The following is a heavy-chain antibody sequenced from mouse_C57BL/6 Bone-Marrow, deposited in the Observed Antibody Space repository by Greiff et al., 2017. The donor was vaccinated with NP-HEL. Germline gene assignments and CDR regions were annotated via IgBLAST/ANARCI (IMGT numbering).Heavy chain of an antibody. D-gene: IGHD1-2*01. CDR3: ARLLRPWYFDV. CDR2: ISDGGSYT. CDR1: GFTFSSYA. Sequence: EVQGVESGGGLVKPGGSLKLSCAASGFTFSSYAMSWVRQTPEKRLEWVATISDGGSYTYYPDNVKGRFTISRDNAKNNLYLQMSHLKSEDTAMYYCARLLRPWYFDVWGTGTTVTVSS. V-gene: IGHV5-4*01. J-gene: IGHJ1*03.